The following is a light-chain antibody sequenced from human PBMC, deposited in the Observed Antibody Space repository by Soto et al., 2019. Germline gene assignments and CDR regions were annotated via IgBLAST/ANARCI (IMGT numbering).Light chain of an antibody. CDR3: QPSYSTPV. J-gene: IGKJ2*01. CDR2: AAS. V-gene: IGKV1-39*01. CDR1: QSISIY. Sequence: DIQMTQSPSSLSASVGDRVTITCRASQSISIYLNWYQQKPGKAPKLLIYAASSLQSGVPSRFRCSVSRTDFPLSISSMPPDDFETYHFQPSYSTPVFGQGTQLEIK.